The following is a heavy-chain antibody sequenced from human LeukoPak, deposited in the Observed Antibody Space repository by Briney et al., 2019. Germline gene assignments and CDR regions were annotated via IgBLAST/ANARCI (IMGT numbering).Heavy chain of an antibody. V-gene: IGHV4-4*07. CDR2: IYTSANT. CDR1: GASISSAY. Sequence: PSETLSLTCNVSGASISSAYWRWIRQPAGKGLEWIGRIYTSANTNYNPSFKSRATISINRSKTQVSPNITSVTAADTAVYYCAADQICTDAGHDPFHIWGQGTMVTVSS. J-gene: IGHJ3*02. D-gene: IGHD2-2*01. CDR3: AADQICTDAGHDPFHI.